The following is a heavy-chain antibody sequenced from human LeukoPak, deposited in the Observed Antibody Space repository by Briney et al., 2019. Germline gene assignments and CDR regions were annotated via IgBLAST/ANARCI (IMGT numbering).Heavy chain of an antibody. Sequence: ASVKVSCKASGYTFKNYDINWVRQATGQGLEWMGWISAYNGNTNYAQKLQGRVTMTTDTSTSTAYMELRSLRSDDTAVYYCARYGSGSYYSYYYYYMDVWGKGTTVTVSS. D-gene: IGHD3-10*01. CDR1: GYTFKNYD. V-gene: IGHV1-18*01. CDR2: ISAYNGNT. CDR3: ARYGSGSYYSYYYYYMDV. J-gene: IGHJ6*03.